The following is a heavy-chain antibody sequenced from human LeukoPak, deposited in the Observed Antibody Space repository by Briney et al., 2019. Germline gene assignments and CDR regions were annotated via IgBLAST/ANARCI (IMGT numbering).Heavy chain of an antibody. CDR2: ISTTGGTI. V-gene: IGHV3-11*01. CDR3: ARFPGFRGGGTYYFDY. CDR1: GFTFSDYY. D-gene: IGHD3-10*01. J-gene: IGHJ4*02. Sequence: PGGSLRLSCAASGFTFSDYYMSWIRQAPGKGLDGVSYISTTGGTIYYADSVKGRFTISRDNAKNSLYVQMSSLRAEDTAVYYCARFPGFRGGGTYYFDYWGQGTLVTVSS.